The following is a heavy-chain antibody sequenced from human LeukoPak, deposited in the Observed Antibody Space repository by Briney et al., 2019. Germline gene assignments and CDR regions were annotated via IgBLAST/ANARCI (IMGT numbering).Heavy chain of an antibody. CDR1: GYTFIGYY. J-gene: IGHJ6*02. CDR3: ARGGSSSGSYYYGVDA. V-gene: IGHV1-2*02. D-gene: IGHD3-10*01. CDR2: INPNSGGT. Sequence: ASVKVSCKASGYTFIGYYMHWVRQAPGQGLEWMGWINPNSGGTNYAQKFQGRVTMTRDTSISTAYMEVSSLRSDDTAVYYCARGGSSSGSYYYGVDAWGQGTTVTVSS.